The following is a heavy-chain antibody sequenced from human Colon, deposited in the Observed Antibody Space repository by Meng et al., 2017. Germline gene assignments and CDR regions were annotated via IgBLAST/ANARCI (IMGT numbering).Heavy chain of an antibody. V-gene: IGHV3-74*01. Sequence: VQLVESGGGLVQPGGSLRLSCVASGFTLSKSWMHWVRQAPGKGLEWVSLINPDGGATTYADSVKGRFTISRDNSKNTLFLQMNSLRAEDTAVYFCATFQYTMEDDWGQGTLVTVSS. CDR3: ATFQYTMEDD. CDR2: INPDGGAT. CDR1: GFTLSKSW. J-gene: IGHJ4*02. D-gene: IGHD2-2*02.